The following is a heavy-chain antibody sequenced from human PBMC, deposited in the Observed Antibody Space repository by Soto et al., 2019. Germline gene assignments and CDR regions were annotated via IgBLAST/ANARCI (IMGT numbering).Heavy chain of an antibody. CDR3: ARDREAVAGSLDS. CDR2: ISYDGAKR. D-gene: IGHD6-19*01. V-gene: IGHV3-30-3*01. J-gene: IGHJ4*02. Sequence: QVQLVESGGGVVQPGRSLRVSCAASEFTFSHYAMHWVRQAPGKGLEWVAVISYDGAKRYYADSVKGRFTISRDNSKNTLYQQMDSLRSEDTAVYYCARDREAVAGSLDSWGQGTLVIVSA. CDR1: EFTFSHYA.